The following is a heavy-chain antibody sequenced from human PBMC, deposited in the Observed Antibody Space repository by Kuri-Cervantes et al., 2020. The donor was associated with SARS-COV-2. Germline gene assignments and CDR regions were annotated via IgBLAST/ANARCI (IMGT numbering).Heavy chain of an antibody. CDR2: IVVGSGNT. J-gene: IGHJ6*02. Sequence: SVKVPCKASGFTFTSSAVQWVRQARGQRLEWIGWIVVGSGNTNYAQKFQERVTITRDMSTSTAYMELSSLRSEDTAVYYCAADYGGNTYYYYYGMDVWGQGTTVTVSS. CDR1: GFTFTSSA. D-gene: IGHD4-23*01. V-gene: IGHV1-58*01. CDR3: AADYGGNTYYYYYGMDV.